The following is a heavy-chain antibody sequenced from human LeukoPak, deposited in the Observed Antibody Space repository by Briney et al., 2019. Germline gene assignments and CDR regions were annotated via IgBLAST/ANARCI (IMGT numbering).Heavy chain of an antibody. CDR2: ISASGGST. CDR3: ATQDSMYYFDY. J-gene: IGHJ4*02. D-gene: IGHD3-22*01. Sequence: GGSLRLSCAASGFTFSSYAMSWVRQAPGKGLEWVSAISASGGSTYYADSVKGRFTISRDNSKNTLYLQMNSLRAEDTAVYYCATQDSMYYFDYWGQGTLVTVSS. CDR1: GFTFSSYA. V-gene: IGHV3-23*01.